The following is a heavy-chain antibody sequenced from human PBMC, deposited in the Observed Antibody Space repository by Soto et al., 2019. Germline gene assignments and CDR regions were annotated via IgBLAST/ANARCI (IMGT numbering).Heavy chain of an antibody. Sequence: QVQLVQSGAEVKKPGSSVKVSCKASGGTFSSYAISWVRQAPGQGLEWMGGIIPIFGTANYAQKFQGRGTITADESTSTAYMELSSLRSEDTAVYYCARGSRDGYNPTFYWYFDLWGRGTLVTVSS. CDR1: GGTFSSYA. V-gene: IGHV1-69*01. D-gene: IGHD5-12*01. J-gene: IGHJ2*01. CDR2: IIPIFGTA. CDR3: ARGSRDGYNPTFYWYFDL.